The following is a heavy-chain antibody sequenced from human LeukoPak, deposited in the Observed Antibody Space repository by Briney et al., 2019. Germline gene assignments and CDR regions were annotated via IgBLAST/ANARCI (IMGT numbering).Heavy chain of an antibody. CDR2: ISSSSGTI. Sequence: GGSLRLSCAASGFIFSNYNMNWVRQTPGKGLEWLSYISSSSGTIYYADSVKGRFTISGVNAKNSLHLQMNSLRAEDTAVYYCARALGYSYGYAVDYWGQGTRVTVSS. CDR1: GFIFSNYN. V-gene: IGHV3-48*01. CDR3: ARALGYSYGYAVDY. D-gene: IGHD5-18*01. J-gene: IGHJ4*02.